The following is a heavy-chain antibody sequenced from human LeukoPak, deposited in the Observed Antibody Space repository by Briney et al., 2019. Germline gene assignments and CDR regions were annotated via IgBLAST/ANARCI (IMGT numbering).Heavy chain of an antibody. CDR2: IYYSGST. CDR1: GGSISSYY. CDR3: ARGIVVVPAAMLAGWFDP. V-gene: IGHV4-59*01. Sequence: PSETLSLTCTVSGGSISSYYGSWIRQPPGKGLEWIGYIYYSGSTNYNPSLKSRVTISVDTSKNQFSLKLSSVTAADTAVYYCARGIVVVPAAMLAGWFDPWGQGTLVTVSS. J-gene: IGHJ5*02. D-gene: IGHD2-2*01.